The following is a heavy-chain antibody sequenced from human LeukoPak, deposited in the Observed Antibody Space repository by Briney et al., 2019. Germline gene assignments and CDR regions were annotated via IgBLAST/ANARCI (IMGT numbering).Heavy chain of an antibody. D-gene: IGHD6-19*01. CDR3: AREDMSVAGLFDH. J-gene: IGHJ4*02. Sequence: GRFTVSRDNSKKSLYLQMNSLRPEDTALYYCAREDMSVAGLFDHWGQGTLVTVSS. V-gene: IGHV3-43D*03.